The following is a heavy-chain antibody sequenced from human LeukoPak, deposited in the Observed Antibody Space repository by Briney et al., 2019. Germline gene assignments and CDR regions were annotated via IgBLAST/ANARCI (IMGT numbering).Heavy chain of an antibody. CDR3: PKTYSSGWFYYYYGMDV. J-gene: IGHJ6*02. V-gene: IGHV3-30*18. CDR2: ISYDGSNK. CDR1: GFTFSSYG. D-gene: IGHD6-19*01. Sequence: GGSLRLSCAASGFTFSSYGMHWVRQAPGKGLEWVAVISYDGSNKYYADSVKGRFTISRDNSKNTLYLQMNSLRAEDTAVYHCPKTYSSGWFYYYYGMDVWGQGTTVTVSS.